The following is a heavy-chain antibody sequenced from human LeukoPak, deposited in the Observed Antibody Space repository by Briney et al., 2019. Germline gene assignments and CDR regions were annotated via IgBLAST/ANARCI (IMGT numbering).Heavy chain of an antibody. V-gene: IGHV3-9*01. CDR2: ISWNSGSI. Sequence: GGSLRLSCAASGFTFDDYAMHWVRQAPGKGLEWVSGISWNSGSIGYADSVKGRFTISRDNAKNSLYLQMNSLRAEDTALYYCAKDPFQYSSGWYNWYFDLWGRGTLVTVSS. J-gene: IGHJ2*01. CDR1: GFTFDDYA. D-gene: IGHD6-19*01. CDR3: AKDPFQYSSGWYNWYFDL.